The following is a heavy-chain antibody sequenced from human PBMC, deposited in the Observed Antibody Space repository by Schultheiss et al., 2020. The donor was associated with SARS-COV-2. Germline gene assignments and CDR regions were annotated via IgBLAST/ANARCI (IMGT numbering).Heavy chain of an antibody. J-gene: IGHJ6*03. CDR1: GYTFTGYY. CDR3: ARVGSYSSSWRRGGRFDYYYYYLGV. D-gene: IGHD6-13*01. CDR2: INPNSGGT. V-gene: IGHV1-2*04. Sequence: ASVKVSCKASGYTFTGYYMHWVRQAPGQGLEWMGWINPNSGGTNYAQKFQGWVTMTRDTSISTAYMELSRLRTDDTAVYYCARVGSYSSSWRRGGRFDYYYYYLGVLGKGTTVTVSS.